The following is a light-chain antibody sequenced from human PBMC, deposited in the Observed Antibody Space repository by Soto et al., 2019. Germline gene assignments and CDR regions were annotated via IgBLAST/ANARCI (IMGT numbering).Light chain of an antibody. J-gene: IGKJ5*01. Sequence: EIVLTQSPATLSLSPGERATLSCRASQNVYTYVAWYQQKPGQAPRLLMYMAFNRATGIPARFSGSGSGTDFTLTISSLEPEDSAVYYCQQRSNWPTFGQGTRLEIK. CDR2: MAF. CDR3: QQRSNWPT. CDR1: QNVYTY. V-gene: IGKV3-11*01.